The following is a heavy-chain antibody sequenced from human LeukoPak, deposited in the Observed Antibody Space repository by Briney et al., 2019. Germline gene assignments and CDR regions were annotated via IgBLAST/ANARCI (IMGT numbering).Heavy chain of an antibody. CDR3: TKGATLGVAGAIDS. Sequence: GGSLRLSCAASGFAFSGCDMNWVRQAPGKGLEWVSLVSWDGSATFYADSVKGRFTISRDNTINFLYLQMNSLRTGDTALYYCTKGATLGVAGAIDSWGQGTLVTVSS. D-gene: IGHD6-19*01. CDR2: VSWDGSAT. V-gene: IGHV3-43*01. J-gene: IGHJ4*02. CDR1: GFAFSGCD.